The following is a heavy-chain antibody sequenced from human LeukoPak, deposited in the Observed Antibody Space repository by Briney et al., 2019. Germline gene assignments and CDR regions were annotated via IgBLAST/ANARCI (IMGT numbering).Heavy chain of an antibody. J-gene: IGHJ2*01. V-gene: IGHV4-59*01. CDR2: IYYSEST. Sequence: SETLSLTCTVSGGSISSYYWSWIRQPPGKGLEWIGYIYYSESTNYNPSLKSRVTISVDTSKNQFSLKLSSVTAADTAVYYCARTIAVAGRGGYFDLWGRGTLVTVSS. D-gene: IGHD6-19*01. CDR1: GGSISSYY. CDR3: ARTIAVAGRGGYFDL.